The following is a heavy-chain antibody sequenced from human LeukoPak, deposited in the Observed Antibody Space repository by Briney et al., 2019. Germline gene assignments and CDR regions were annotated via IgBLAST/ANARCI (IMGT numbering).Heavy chain of an antibody. CDR1: GFTFSSYW. V-gene: IGHV3-74*01. J-gene: IGHJ4*02. D-gene: IGHD1-7*01. Sequence: GVTLRLSCAASGFTFSSYWMHWVRQVPGKGLVWVSRINSDGSSTSYADSVKGRFTLSRDNAKNTLYLQMNSLRADDTAVYYCAGDRTTLGYWGQGTLVTVSS. CDR2: INSDGSST. CDR3: AGDRTTLGY.